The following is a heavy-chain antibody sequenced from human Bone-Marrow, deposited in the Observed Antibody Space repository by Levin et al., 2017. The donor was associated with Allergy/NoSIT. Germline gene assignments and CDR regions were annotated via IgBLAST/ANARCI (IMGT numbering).Heavy chain of an antibody. CDR2: ITGSGAGT. D-gene: IGHD6-19*01. CDR1: GFTFDSYA. CDR3: AKDGPKYMSAWYYSYGLDV. V-gene: IGHV3-23*01. Sequence: GGSLRLSCVASGFTFDSYAMSWVRQAPGRGLEWVSSITGSGAGTYYADSVKGRFTISRDNSNNTLFLRVNNLRTDDTAVYFCAKDGPKYMSAWYYSYGLDVWGQGTTVTVSS. J-gene: IGHJ6*02.